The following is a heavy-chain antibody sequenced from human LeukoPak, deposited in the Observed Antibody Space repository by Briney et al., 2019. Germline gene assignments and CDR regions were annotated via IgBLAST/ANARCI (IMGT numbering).Heavy chain of an antibody. CDR1: GYSFTSYW. V-gene: IGHV5-10-1*01. CDR2: IDPGDSYA. J-gene: IGHJ4*02. Sequence: GESLRISCKGSGYSFTSYWITWVRQTPGKGLEWMGRIDPGDSYANYSQSFQGHVTISADKSISTAYLQWSSLKASDTGMYYCARCTASSSNDYWGQGTLVTVSS. CDR3: ARCTASSSNDY. D-gene: IGHD6-19*01.